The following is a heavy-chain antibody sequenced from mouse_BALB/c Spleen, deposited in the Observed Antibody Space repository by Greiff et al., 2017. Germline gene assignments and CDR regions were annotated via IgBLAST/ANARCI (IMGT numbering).Heavy chain of an antibody. J-gene: IGHJ3*01. CDR3: AREDYGSPFAY. D-gene: IGHD1-1*01. CDR2: ISYSGST. CDR1: GYSITSDYA. Sequence: EVKLMESGPGLVKPSQSLSLTCTVTGYSITSDYAWNWIRQFPGNKLEWMGYISYSGSTSYNPSLKSRISITRDTSKNQFFLQLNSVTTEDTATYYCAREDYGSPFAYWGQGTLVTVSA. V-gene: IGHV3-2*02.